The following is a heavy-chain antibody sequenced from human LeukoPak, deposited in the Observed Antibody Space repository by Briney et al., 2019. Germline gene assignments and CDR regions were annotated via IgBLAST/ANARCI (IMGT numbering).Heavy chain of an antibody. CDR3: AGGDYGY. CDR2: ISYDGSNK. Sequence: GVSLRLSCAASGFTFSSYAMHWVRQAPGKGLEWVAVISYDGSNKYYADSVKGRFTISRDNSKNTLYLQMNSLRAEDTAVYYCAGGDYGYWGQGTLVTVSS. V-gene: IGHV3-30-3*01. J-gene: IGHJ4*02. CDR1: GFTFSSYA. D-gene: IGHD4-17*01.